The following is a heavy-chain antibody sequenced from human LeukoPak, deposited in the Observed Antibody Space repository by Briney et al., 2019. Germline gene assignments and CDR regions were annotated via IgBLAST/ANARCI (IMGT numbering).Heavy chain of an antibody. V-gene: IGHV3-30*02. CDR1: GFTFSSYG. D-gene: IGHD5-12*01. J-gene: IGHJ4*02. CDR2: IRYDGSNK. Sequence: PGGSLRLSCAASGFTFSSYGMHWVRQAPGKGLEWVAFIRYDGSNKYYADSVKGRFTISRDNSKNTLYLQMNSLRAEDTAVYYCARDKDQYSGYDSGLFDYWGQGTLVTVSS. CDR3: ARDKDQYSGYDSGLFDY.